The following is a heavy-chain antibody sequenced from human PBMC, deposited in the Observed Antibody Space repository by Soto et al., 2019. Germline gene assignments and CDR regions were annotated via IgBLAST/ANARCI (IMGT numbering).Heavy chain of an antibody. CDR1: GFTFSDYW. CDR3: ARRNLFDY. CDR2: IKYDGSAK. J-gene: IGHJ4*02. V-gene: IGHV3-7*01. Sequence: EVQLVESGGGLVQPGGSLRLSCAASGFTFSDYWMSWVRQAPGKGLECVASIKYDGSAKYYVDSVKGRFTISRDNAKNSFYLQMNSLRVEDTAVYYGARRNLFDYWGQGTLVTVSS. D-gene: IGHD1-1*01.